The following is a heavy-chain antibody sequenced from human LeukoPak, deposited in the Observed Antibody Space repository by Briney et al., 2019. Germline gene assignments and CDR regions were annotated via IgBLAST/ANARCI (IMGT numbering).Heavy chain of an antibody. D-gene: IGHD3-9*01. CDR3: ARAPNYDVLTGYYRPYYFDY. CDR1: GGSIGSFY. J-gene: IGHJ4*02. CDR2: MFYSGNT. Sequence: PSETLSLTCTVSGGSIGSFYWSWIRQPPGKGLEWIAYMFYSGNTYYNPSLKSRVTMSVDTSNNQFSLRLSSVTAADTAVYYCARAPNYDVLTGYYRPYYFDYWGQGTLVTVSS. V-gene: IGHV4-59*08.